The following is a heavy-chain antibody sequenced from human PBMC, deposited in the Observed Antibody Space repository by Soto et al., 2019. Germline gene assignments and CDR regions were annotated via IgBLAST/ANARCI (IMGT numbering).Heavy chain of an antibody. J-gene: IGHJ4*02. CDR3: AGVVYSGNFFDY. CDR2: IYHSGST. V-gene: IGHV4-31*03. CDR1: GGSISSGGHY. Sequence: QVQLQESGPGLVKPSQTLSLTCTVSGGSISSGGHYWSWIRQHPGKGLEWIGYIYHSGSTYYNPSLTRRVTLAVDTSEKQFSLQLSSVTAADTAVYYCAGVVYSGNFFDYWGQGTPVTVSS. D-gene: IGHD6-13*01.